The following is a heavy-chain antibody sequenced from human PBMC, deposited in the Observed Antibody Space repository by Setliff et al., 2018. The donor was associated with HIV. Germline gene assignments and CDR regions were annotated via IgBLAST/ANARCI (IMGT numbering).Heavy chain of an antibody. Sequence: GGSLRLSCAASTFSVSEYAMSWVRQAPGKGLEWVSAVSNTGRRTFYADSVKGRFTISKDNAKNSLYLQMNSLRAEDTAVYCCARSKGHLYYDDDTGYVLRAFDIWGQGTMVTVSS. D-gene: IGHD3-22*01. J-gene: IGHJ3*02. CDR2: VSNTGRRT. V-gene: IGHV3-21*01. CDR3: ARSKGHLYYDDDTGYVLRAFDI. CDR1: TFSVSEYA.